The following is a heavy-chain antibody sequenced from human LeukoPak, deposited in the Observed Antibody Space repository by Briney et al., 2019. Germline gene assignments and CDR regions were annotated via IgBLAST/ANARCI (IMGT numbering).Heavy chain of an antibody. CDR2: INSDGGGA. V-gene: IGHV3-74*01. Sequence: GGSLRLSCAASGITFSNNWMHWVRQGPGKGLVWISRINSDGGGAIYADSVKGRFTVSRDNAKNTLYLQMNSLRAEDTAVYYCARDVPYNWFDTWGQGTLVTVSS. CDR1: GITFSNNW. CDR3: ARDVPYNWFDT. J-gene: IGHJ5*02.